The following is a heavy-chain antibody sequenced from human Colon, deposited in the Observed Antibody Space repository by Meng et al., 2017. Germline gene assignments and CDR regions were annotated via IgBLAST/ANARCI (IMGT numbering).Heavy chain of an antibody. CDR2: INSNGGST. Sequence: GQLVESGEGLGQPGGSLRLSCAASGFTFSNYGMHWVRQAPGKGLEYVSAINSNGGSTHYADSVKGRFIISRDNSKNTLYLQMGSLRSEDMAVYYCARDPGGTYDYWGQGTLVTVSS. CDR3: ARDPGGTYDY. CDR1: GFTFSNYG. V-gene: IGHV3-64*02. D-gene: IGHD1-26*01. J-gene: IGHJ4*02.